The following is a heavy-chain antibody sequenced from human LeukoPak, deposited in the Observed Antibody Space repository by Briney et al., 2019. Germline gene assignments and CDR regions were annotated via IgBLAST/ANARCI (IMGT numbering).Heavy chain of an antibody. CDR2: ISGSGGST. CDR3: AKRPVAATPGYYFDY. CDR1: GFTFSSYA. Sequence: GGSLRLSCAASGFTFSSYAMSWVRQAPGKGLEWVSAISGSGGSTYYADSVKGRFTISRDNSKNTLYLQMNSLRAEDTAEYYCAKRPVAATPGYYFDYWGQGTLVTVSS. J-gene: IGHJ4*02. D-gene: IGHD2-15*01. V-gene: IGHV3-23*01.